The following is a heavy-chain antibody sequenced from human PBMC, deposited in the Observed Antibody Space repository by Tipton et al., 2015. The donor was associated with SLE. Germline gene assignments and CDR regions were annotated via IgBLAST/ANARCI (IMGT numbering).Heavy chain of an antibody. CDR2: ISSSSSYT. CDR1: GFTFSDYY. J-gene: IGHJ3*02. CDR3: AREGYYYDSTVDI. D-gene: IGHD3-22*01. Sequence: SLRLSCAASGFTFSDYYMSWIRQAPGKGLEWVSYISSSSSYTNYADSVKGRFTISRDNAKNSLYLQMSSLRAEDTAVYYCAREGYYYDSTVDIWGQGTMVTVAS. V-gene: IGHV3-11*06.